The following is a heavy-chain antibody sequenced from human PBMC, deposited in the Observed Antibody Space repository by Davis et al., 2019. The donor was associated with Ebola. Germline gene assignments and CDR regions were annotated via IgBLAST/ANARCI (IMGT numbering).Heavy chain of an antibody. CDR3: AKDTIFGVVTDYGMDV. Sequence: GGSLRLFCAASGFTFSSYAMSWVRQAPGKGLEWVSAISGSGGSTYYADSVKGRFTISRDNSKNTLYLQMNSLRAEDTAVYYCAKDTIFGVVTDYGMDVWGQGTTVTVSS. V-gene: IGHV3-23*01. J-gene: IGHJ6*02. D-gene: IGHD3-3*01. CDR1: GFTFSSYA. CDR2: ISGSGGST.